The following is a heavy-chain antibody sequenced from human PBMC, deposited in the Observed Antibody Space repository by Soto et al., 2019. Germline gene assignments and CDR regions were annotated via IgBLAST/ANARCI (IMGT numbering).Heavy chain of an antibody. CDR3: ARTPDYFDY. Sequence: ASETLSLTCAVYGGSFSGYYWSWIRQPPGKGLEWIGYIYYSGSTNYNPSLKSRVTISVDTSKNQFSLKLSSVTAADTAVYYCARTPDYFDYWGQGTLVTVSS. CDR2: IYYSGST. CDR1: GGSFSGYY. J-gene: IGHJ4*02. V-gene: IGHV4-59*01.